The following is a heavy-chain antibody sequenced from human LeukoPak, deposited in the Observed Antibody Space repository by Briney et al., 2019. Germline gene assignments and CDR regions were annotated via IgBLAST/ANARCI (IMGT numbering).Heavy chain of an antibody. CDR3: ARERRGWFDG. J-gene: IGHJ5*02. CDR1: GFTFSSYD. Sequence: TGGSLRLSCAASGFTFSSYDMHWVRQATGKGLEWVSAIGTAGDTYYPGSVKGRFTISRENAKNSLCLQMTSLRAGDTAVYYCARERRGWFDGWGQGTLVTVSS. V-gene: IGHV3-13*01. CDR2: IGTAGDT.